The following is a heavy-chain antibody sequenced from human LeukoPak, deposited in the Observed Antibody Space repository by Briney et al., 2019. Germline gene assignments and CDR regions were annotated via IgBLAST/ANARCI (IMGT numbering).Heavy chain of an antibody. V-gene: IGHV3-23*01. CDR1: GFTFSSYA. CDR2: ITGRGAST. J-gene: IGHJ2*01. Sequence: PGGSLRLSCAASGFTFSSYAMSWVRLAPGEGLEWVSAITGRGASTYYADSVKGRFTISRDNSKNTLYLQMNGLRAEDTAVYYCAKVPPSPGWWYFDLWGRGTLVTVSS. CDR3: AKVPPSPGWWYFDL.